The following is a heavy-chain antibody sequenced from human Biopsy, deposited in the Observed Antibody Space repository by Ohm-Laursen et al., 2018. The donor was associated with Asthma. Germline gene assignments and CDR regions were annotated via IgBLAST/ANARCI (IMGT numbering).Heavy chain of an antibody. D-gene: IGHD1-14*01. CDR2: ITDTSRYI. CDR1: GFTFSHYN. Sequence: GQTLSLTCAASGFTFSHYNMNWVRQAPGKGLEWVSSITDTSRYIKYADSVKGRFTISRDNAKNSLYLQMNSLRAEDTAVYYCARDGPELPTELDYWSPGTLVTVSS. V-gene: IGHV3-21*01. J-gene: IGHJ4*02. CDR3: ARDGPELPTELDY.